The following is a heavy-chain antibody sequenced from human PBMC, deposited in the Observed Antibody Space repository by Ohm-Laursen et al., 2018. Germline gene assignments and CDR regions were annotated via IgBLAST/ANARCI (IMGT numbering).Heavy chain of an antibody. D-gene: IGHD1-26*01. CDR1: GFTFSDYY. CDR2: ISDSASPA. J-gene: IGHJ4*02. CDR3: ARDSGSYSYFDS. V-gene: IGHV3-11*01. Sequence: SLRLSCAASGFTFSDYYMSWIRQAPGKGLERVSYISDSASPAYYAESVKGRFTISRDNVKNSLYLQMNSLRVEDTAMYFCARDSGSYSYFDSWGQGTLVTVSS.